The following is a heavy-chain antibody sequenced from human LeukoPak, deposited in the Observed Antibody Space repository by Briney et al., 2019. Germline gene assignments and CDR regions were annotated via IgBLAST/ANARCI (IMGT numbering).Heavy chain of an antibody. Sequence: NTSETLSLTCTVSGYSIISGYYWGWIRQPPGKGLEWIGTIRHSGTTYYNPSLKSRVTISLDMSKNQLSLKLSSVTAADTAVYYCARAWYRGPQNWFDPWGQGTLVTVSS. D-gene: IGHD6-13*01. V-gene: IGHV4-38-2*02. CDR1: GYSIISGYY. J-gene: IGHJ5*02. CDR3: ARAWYRGPQNWFDP. CDR2: IRHSGTT.